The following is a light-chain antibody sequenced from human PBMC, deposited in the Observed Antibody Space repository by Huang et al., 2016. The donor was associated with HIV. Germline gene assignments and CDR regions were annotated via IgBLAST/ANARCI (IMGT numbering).Light chain of an antibody. V-gene: IGKV3-15*01. J-gene: IGKJ2*01. CDR1: QSLSNN. CDR3: QQCNNWPYT. CDR2: STS. Sequence: EILMTQSPATLSVSPGERATLFCRASQSLSNNLAWYQQKPDQPPRLLIYSTSTRATEVPARFSGSGSGTEFTLTISSLQSEDFALYYCQQCNNWPYTFGQGTKLEIK.